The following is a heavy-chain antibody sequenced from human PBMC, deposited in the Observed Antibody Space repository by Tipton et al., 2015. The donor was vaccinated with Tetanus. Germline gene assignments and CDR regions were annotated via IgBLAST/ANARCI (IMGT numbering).Heavy chain of an antibody. Sequence: TLSLTCTVSGGSISGYYWSWIRQPPGKGLEWIGEINHSGSTNYNPSLKSRVTISVDTSKNQFSLKLSSVTAADTAVYYCARGWGLVVVAATPYYYYYYGMDVWGQGTTVTVSS. CDR3: ARGWGLVVVAATPYYYYYYGMDV. CDR2: INHSGST. J-gene: IGHJ6*02. CDR1: GGSISGYY. D-gene: IGHD2-15*01. V-gene: IGHV4-34*01.